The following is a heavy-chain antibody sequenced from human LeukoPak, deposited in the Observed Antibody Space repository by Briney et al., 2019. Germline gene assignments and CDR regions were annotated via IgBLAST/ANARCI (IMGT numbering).Heavy chain of an antibody. V-gene: IGHV4-59*08. CDR3: ARFFRADCSGGSCYEDWFDP. Sequence: PSETLSLTCTVSGGSISSYYWSWIRQPPGKGLEWIGYIYYSGSTNYNPSLKSRVTISVDTSKNQFSLKLSSVTAADTAVYYCARFFRADCSGGSCYEDWFDPWGQGTLVTVPS. D-gene: IGHD2-15*01. CDR2: IYYSGST. CDR1: GGSISSYY. J-gene: IGHJ5*02.